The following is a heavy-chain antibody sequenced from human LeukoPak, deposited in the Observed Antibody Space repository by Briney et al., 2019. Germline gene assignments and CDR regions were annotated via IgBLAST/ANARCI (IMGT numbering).Heavy chain of an antibody. Sequence: PSETLSLTCTVSGGSISSYYWSWIRQPPGKGLEWIGYIYYSGSTNYNPSLKSRVTISVDTSKNQFSLKLSSVTAADTAVYYCARALLRYFDWSSALDYWGQGTLVTVSS. CDR2: IYYSGST. V-gene: IGHV4-59*01. CDR3: ARALLRYFDWSSALDY. CDR1: GGSISSYY. D-gene: IGHD3-9*01. J-gene: IGHJ4*02.